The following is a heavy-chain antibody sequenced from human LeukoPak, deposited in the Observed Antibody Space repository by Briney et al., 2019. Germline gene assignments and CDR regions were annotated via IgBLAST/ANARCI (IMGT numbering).Heavy chain of an antibody. J-gene: IGHJ5*02. CDR2: ISNVGSNT. CDR3: ARYYCDSSGYYVEGHWFDP. CDR1: GFTFSSYA. V-gene: IGHV3-30*01. D-gene: IGHD3-22*01. Sequence: QPGRSLRLSCAASGFTFSSYAMHWVRQAPGKGLEWVAVISNVGSNTYYADSVKGRFTISRDNSKNTLYLQLNSLRAEDTAVYYCARYYCDSSGYYVEGHWFDPWGQGTLVTVSS.